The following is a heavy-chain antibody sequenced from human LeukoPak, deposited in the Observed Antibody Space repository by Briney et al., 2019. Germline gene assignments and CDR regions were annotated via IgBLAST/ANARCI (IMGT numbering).Heavy chain of an antibody. CDR1: GFTFNSEP. D-gene: IGHD6-13*01. CDR3: ARGGDSSSWYGEIDY. V-gene: IGHV3-48*01. J-gene: IGHJ4*02. Sequence: GGSLRLSCVMSGFTFNSEPMNWVRQAPGKGLDWIAHIRSDSKTIVYADSVKGRFTISRDNAKNSLSLQMNSLRAEDTAVYFCARGGDSSSWYGEIDYWGQGTLVTVSS. CDR2: IRSDSKTI.